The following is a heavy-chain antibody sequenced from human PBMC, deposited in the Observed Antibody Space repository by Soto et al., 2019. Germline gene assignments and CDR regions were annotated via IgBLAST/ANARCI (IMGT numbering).Heavy chain of an antibody. D-gene: IGHD6-6*01. V-gene: IGHV5-51*01. CDR3: ARSMAPKYRRYYYYGMDV. CDR1: GYSFTSYW. J-gene: IGHJ6*02. Sequence: GESLKISCKGSGYSFTSYWIGWVRQMPGKGLEWMGIIYPGDSDTRYSPSFQGQVTISADKSISTAYLQWSSLKASDTAMYYCARSMAPKYRRYYYYGMDVWGQGTTVTVSS. CDR2: IYPGDSDT.